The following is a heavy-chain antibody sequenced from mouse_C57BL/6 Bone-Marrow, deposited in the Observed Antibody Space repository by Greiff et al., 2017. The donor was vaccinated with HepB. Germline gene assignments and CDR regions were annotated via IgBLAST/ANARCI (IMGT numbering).Heavy chain of an antibody. D-gene: IGHD1-1*01. CDR1: GYTFTSYT. J-gene: IGHJ3*01. Sequence: QVQLQQSGAELARPGASVKMSCKASGYTFTSYTMHWVKQRPGQGLEWIGYINPSSGYTKYNQKFKDKATLTADKSTSTAYMQLSSLTSEDSAVYYCARIYYYFFGVFAYWCQGTLVTVSA. CDR3: ARIYYYFFGVFAY. CDR2: INPSSGYT. V-gene: IGHV1-4*01.